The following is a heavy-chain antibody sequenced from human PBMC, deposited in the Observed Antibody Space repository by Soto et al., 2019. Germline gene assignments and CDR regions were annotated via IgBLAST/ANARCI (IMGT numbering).Heavy chain of an antibody. D-gene: IGHD1-26*01. CDR2: IYSGGST. CDR1: GFTVSSNY. J-gene: IGHJ4*02. V-gene: IGHV3-53*01. CDR3: AREASLRGSGSYSDYFDY. Sequence: GGSLRLSCAASGFTVSSNYMSWVRQAPGKGLEWVSVIYSGGSTYYADSVKGRFTISRDNSKNTLYLQMNSLRAEDTAVYYCAREASLRGSGSYSDYFDYWGQGTLVTVSS.